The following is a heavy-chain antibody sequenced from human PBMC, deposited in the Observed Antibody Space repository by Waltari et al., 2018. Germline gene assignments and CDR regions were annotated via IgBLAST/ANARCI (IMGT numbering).Heavy chain of an antibody. V-gene: IGHV3-53*01. D-gene: IGHD3-10*01. CDR3: VGHRFGSGSYFDY. CDR1: GLLVSRNY. J-gene: IGHJ4*02. CDR2: INSGGSS. Sequence: EVQVVESGGGLIQQGGSLRLSCAVSGLLVSRNYMSWVRQAPGQGLEWVAVINSGGSSYYVDSVKGRFTISRDNSKNTIYLEMNSLRGEDTAVYFCVGHRFGSGSYFDYWGQGTPVTVSS.